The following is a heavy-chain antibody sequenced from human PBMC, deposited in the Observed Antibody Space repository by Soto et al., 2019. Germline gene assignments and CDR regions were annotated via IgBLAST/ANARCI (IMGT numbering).Heavy chain of an antibody. CDR1: GFMFSNFA. CDR3: AKLKGVGTNYIHFDY. Sequence: QPGGSLRLSCAASGFMFSNFAMSWVRQAPGKGLEWVSSISGGGISAIYADSAKGRFTISRDNSKNTLYLQMNNLRAEDTALYYCAKLKGVGTNYIHFDYWGQGTLVTVSS. CDR2: ISGGGISA. V-gene: IGHV3-23*01. D-gene: IGHD1-1*01. J-gene: IGHJ4*02.